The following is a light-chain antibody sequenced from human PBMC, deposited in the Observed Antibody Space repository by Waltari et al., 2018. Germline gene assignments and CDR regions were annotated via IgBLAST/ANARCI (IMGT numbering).Light chain of an antibody. Sequence: SSELTQDPAVSVALGQTVRITCQGDSLRSYYASWYQQKPGQAPVLVIYGKNNRPSGTPDRFSGASSGNTASLTITGAQAEDEADYYCNSRDSSGNHVVFSGGTKLTVL. J-gene: IGLJ2*01. V-gene: IGLV3-19*01. CDR3: NSRDSSGNHVV. CDR2: GKN. CDR1: SLRSYY.